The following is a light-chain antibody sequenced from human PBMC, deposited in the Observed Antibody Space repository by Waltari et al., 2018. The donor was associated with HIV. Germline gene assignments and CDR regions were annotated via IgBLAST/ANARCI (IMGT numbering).Light chain of an antibody. CDR3: AAWDDSLRGV. V-gene: IGLV1-47*01. CDR1: NSNIGNNY. CDR2: RNN. J-gene: IGLJ3*02. Sequence: QSMLTQPPSASGTPGQRVTISCSGSNSNIGNNYVSWYQQFPGLAPKPLIYRNNQRPPGVSGRFSGAKAGTSASLAISGLRSEDEADYYCAAWDDSLRGVFGGGTRLTVL.